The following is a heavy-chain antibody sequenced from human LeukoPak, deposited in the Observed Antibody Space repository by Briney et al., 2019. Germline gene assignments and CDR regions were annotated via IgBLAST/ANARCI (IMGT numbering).Heavy chain of an antibody. CDR2: ITASGGST. D-gene: IGHD1-1*01. V-gene: IGHV3-23*01. CDR1: GFTFNNYA. CDR3: ARDYPTSGIVTIFDY. J-gene: IGHJ4*02. Sequence: GGSLRLSCASSGFTFNNYAMTWVRQAPGKGLEWVSSITASGGSTYCADSVKGRFTISRDNPKNTLYLQMSSLRAEDTAVYYCARDYPTSGIVTIFDYWGQGTLVTVSS.